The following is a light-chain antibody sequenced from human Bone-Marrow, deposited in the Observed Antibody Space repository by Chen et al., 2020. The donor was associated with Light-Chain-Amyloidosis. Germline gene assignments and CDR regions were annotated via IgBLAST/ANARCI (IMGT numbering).Light chain of an antibody. J-gene: IGLJ2*01. CDR2: RDT. CDR1: DLPTKY. V-gene: IGLV3-25*03. Sequence: SSDLPQPPSVSLSPGQPATITCSGDDLPTKYAYWYQQKPGQAPVLVIHRDTERPSGISERFSGSSSGTTATLTISGVQAEDEADYHCQSADSSGTYEVIFGGGTKLTVL. CDR3: QSADSSGTYEVI.